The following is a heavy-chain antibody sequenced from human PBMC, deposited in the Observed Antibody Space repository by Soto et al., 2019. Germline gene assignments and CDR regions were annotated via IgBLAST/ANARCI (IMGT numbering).Heavy chain of an antibody. Sequence: SETLSLTCTVSGGPVSSTSYSWGWIRQPPGKGLEWIGSVDYSGNTYYNPSLKSRLTISVDTSKNQFSLKLNSVSATDTAVYYCARHGWAIGTHDSWGQGTLVTVSS. CDR2: VDYSGNT. J-gene: IGHJ4*02. CDR1: GGPVSSTSYS. D-gene: IGHD1-1*01. V-gene: IGHV4-39*01. CDR3: ARHGWAIGTHDS.